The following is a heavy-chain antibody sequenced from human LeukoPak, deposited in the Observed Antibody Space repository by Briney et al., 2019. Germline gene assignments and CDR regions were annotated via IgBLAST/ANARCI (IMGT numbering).Heavy chain of an antibody. D-gene: IGHD6-13*01. CDR1: GGSISSYY. Sequence: SETLSLTCTVSGGSISSYYWSWIRQPPGKGLEWVGYIYYSGSTNYNPSLKSRVTISVDTPKNQFSLKLSSVTAADTAAYYCARGVGSSWRGDAFDIWGQRTMVTVSS. J-gene: IGHJ3*02. V-gene: IGHV4-59*01. CDR3: ARGVGSSWRGDAFDI. CDR2: IYYSGST.